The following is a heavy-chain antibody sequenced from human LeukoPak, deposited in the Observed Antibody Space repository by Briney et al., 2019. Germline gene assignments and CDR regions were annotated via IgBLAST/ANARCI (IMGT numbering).Heavy chain of an antibody. J-gene: IGHJ4*02. CDR3: ARDPAYYDFWSGMSRL. V-gene: IGHV4-59*01. CDR2: ISNSGNT. CDR1: GGSISSYY. Sequence: SETLSLTCTVSGGSISSYYWTWIRQPPGKGLEWIGYISNSGNTNYNPSLQSRLTMSVSSSKNQFSLKLNSVTTADTAVYYCARDPAYYDFWSGMSRLWGQGTLVTVSS. D-gene: IGHD3-3*01.